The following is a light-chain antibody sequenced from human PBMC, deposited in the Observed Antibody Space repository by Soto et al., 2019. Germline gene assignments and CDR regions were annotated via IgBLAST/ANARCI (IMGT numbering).Light chain of an antibody. Sequence: QSVLTQPASVSGSPGQSFTISCTGTSSDIGSYNLVSWYQQDPGKAPKLLIYDVSERPSGVSNRFSGSKSGNTASLTISGLQLVYQADYYGGSYACSSVLVFVGGINLT. CDR3: GSYACSSVLV. J-gene: IGLJ3*02. CDR2: DVS. CDR1: SSDIGSYNL. V-gene: IGLV2-23*02.